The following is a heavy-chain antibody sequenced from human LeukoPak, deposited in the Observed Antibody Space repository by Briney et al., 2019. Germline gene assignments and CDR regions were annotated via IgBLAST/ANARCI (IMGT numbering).Heavy chain of an antibody. CDR2: INHSGST. D-gene: IGHD6-13*01. CDR3: ARGRYSSSYNPPFDY. CDR1: GGSFSGYH. V-gene: IGHV4-34*01. J-gene: IGHJ4*02. Sequence: SETLSLTCAVYGGSFSGYHWSWIRQPPGKGLEWIGEINHSGSTNYNPSLKSRVTISVDTSKNQFSLKLSSVTAADTAVYYCARGRYSSSYNPPFDYWGQGTLVTVSS.